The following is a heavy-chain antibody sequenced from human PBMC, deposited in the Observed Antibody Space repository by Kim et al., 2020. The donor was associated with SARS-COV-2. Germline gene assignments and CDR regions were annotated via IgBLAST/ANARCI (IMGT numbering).Heavy chain of an antibody. Sequence: GESLKISCKGSGYSFTSYWIDLVRQMPGKGLEWMGIIYPGDSETRYSPSFQGQVTILVDKSISTAYLQWSSLKASDTAMYYCASQANEWGNWGQGTLVSVSS. J-gene: IGHJ4*02. V-gene: IGHV5-51*01. CDR3: ASQANEWGN. D-gene: IGHD1-26*01. CDR2: IYPGDSET. CDR1: GYSFTSYW.